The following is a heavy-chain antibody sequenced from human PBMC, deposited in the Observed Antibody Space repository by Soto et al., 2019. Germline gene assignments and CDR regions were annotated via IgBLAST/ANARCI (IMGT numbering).Heavy chain of an antibody. V-gene: IGHV4-31*03. CDR1: GGSISSGGYY. D-gene: IGHD2-21*02. CDR3: ARVCGGDCHYGMDV. Sequence: QVQLQESGPGLVKPSQTLSLTCTVSGGSISSGGYYWSWIRQHPGKGLEWIEYIYYSGSTYYNPSLKSRVTISVDTTKNQFSLKLSSVTAADTAVYYCARVCGGDCHYGMDVWGQGTTVTVSS. J-gene: IGHJ6*02. CDR2: IYYSGST.